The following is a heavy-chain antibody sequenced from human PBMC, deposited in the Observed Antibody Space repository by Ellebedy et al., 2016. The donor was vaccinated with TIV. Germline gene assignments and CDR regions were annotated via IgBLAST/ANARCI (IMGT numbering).Heavy chain of an antibody. V-gene: IGHV4-34*01. CDR1: GGSFSGYY. J-gene: IGHJ4*02. Sequence: GSLRLSCAVYGGSFSGYYWSWVRQPPGKGLEWLGEVTQSGRTNYHPSLKSRVTISVDTSKNQFSLRLSYVTAAYTAVYYCAEGRSGWYYFDYWGQGTLVTVSS. CDR3: AEGRSGWYYFDY. D-gene: IGHD6-19*01. CDR2: VTQSGRT.